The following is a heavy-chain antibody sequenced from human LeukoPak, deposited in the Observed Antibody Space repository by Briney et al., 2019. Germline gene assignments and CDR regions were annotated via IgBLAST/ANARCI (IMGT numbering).Heavy chain of an antibody. CDR1: GGSISSYS. CDR2: IYTRGST. J-gene: IGHJ5*01. Sequence: SDTLSLTCNVSGGSISSYSWNWIRQPAGKGLEWIGHIYTRGSTNYNPSLKSRVTMSLDTSRNQFSLKMSSVTAADTAVYYCARGRGRVVLITTSRRSFWFDSWGQGTLVTVSS. CDR3: ARGRGRVVLITTSRRSFWFDS. D-gene: IGHD3-22*01. V-gene: IGHV4-4*07.